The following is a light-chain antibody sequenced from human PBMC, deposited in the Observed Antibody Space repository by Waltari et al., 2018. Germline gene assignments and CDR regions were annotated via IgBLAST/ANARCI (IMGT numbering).Light chain of an antibody. CDR1: SSDAGGHNF. CDR3: CSYAGSDTPYV. Sequence: QSALTQPPSASGSPGQSVTISATGTSSDAGGHNFVSWYQQHPGKAPKVIIYEVTKRPSGVPDRFSGSKSGNAASLTVSGLQTEDEADYYCCSYAGSDTPYVFGTGTTVTVL. J-gene: IGLJ1*01. CDR2: EVT. V-gene: IGLV2-8*01.